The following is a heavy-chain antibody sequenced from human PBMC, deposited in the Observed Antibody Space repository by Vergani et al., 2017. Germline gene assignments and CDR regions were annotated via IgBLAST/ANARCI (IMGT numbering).Heavy chain of an antibody. CDR3: ARGDYGGPKSDAFDV. J-gene: IGHJ3*01. CDR1: GGSISTFY. D-gene: IGHD4-23*01. CDR2: VFHSGST. Sequence: QVQLQESGPGLVKPSETLSLSCIISGGSISTFYWSWIRQPPGKGLEWIGYVFHSGSTNYSPTLKSRVTISLDTSKSQFSLRLTSVTAADTAVYYCARGDYGGPKSDAFDVWGGERVVTVAS. V-gene: IGHV4-59*01.